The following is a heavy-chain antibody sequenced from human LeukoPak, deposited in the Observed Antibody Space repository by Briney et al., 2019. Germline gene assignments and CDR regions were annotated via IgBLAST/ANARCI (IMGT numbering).Heavy chain of an antibody. CDR1: GGTFISYA. Sequence: ASVKVSCKASGGTFISYAISGVRQAPGQGLEWMGGIIPIFGTANYEQKFQGRVTITAEEATSTAYMELSRQRGEDTAVYYCARDQVHGSGSYDYMDVWGKGTTVTVSS. J-gene: IGHJ6*03. CDR2: IIPIFGTA. V-gene: IGHV1-69*13. CDR3: ARDQVHGSGSYDYMDV. D-gene: IGHD3-10*01.